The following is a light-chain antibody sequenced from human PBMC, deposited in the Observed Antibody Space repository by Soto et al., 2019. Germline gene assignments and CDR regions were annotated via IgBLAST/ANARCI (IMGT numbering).Light chain of an antibody. CDR2: AAS. Sequence: IQMTQSPSSVSASVGDRVTITCRASQGVGSWVAWYQQKPGKAPRLLVYAASSLQGGVPSRFSGSGSGTDFTLTISTLQPEDFATYFCQQANSFPFIFGPGPKVVFK. J-gene: IGKJ3*01. CDR3: QQANSFPFI. V-gene: IGKV1-12*01. CDR1: QGVGSW.